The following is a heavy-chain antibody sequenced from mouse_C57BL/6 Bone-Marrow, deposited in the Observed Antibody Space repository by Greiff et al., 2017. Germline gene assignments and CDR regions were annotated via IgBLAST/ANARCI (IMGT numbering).Heavy chain of an antibody. J-gene: IGHJ3*01. D-gene: IGHD2-1*01. CDR3: ARSGGKRFAY. CDR1: GYTFTSYW. Sequence: QVQLQQPGAELVKPGASVKLSCKASGYTFTSYWMHWVKQRPGQGLEWIGMIHPNSGSTNYNEKFKSKAKLTVDKSSSTAYMQLSSLTSEDSAVYYCARSGGKRFAYWGQGTLVTVSA. CDR2: IHPNSGST. V-gene: IGHV1-64*01.